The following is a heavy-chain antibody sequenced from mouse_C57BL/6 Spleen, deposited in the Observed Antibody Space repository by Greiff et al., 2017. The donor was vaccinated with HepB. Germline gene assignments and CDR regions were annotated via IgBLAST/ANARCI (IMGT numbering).Heavy chain of an antibody. Sequence: QVTLKESGPGILQSSPTLSLSCSFSGFSLSTSGMGVSWIRQPSGKGLEWLAHIYWDDDKRYNPSLKSRLTISKDTSRTQVFLKITSVDTADTATYYCARSTGTAMDYWGQGTSVTVSS. CDR3: ARSTGTAMDY. CDR1: GFSLSTSGMG. CDR2: IYWDDDK. J-gene: IGHJ4*01. V-gene: IGHV8-12*01. D-gene: IGHD4-1*02.